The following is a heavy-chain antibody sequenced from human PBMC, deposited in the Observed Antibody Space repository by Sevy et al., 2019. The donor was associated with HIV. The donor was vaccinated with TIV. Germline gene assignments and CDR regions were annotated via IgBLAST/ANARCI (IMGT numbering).Heavy chain of an antibody. CDR2: IRNRPNSYTT. CDR1: GFTFSDHY. J-gene: IGHJ6*03. CDR3: VRGPNCGVGGCQQISPYCLDV. V-gene: IGHV3-72*01. D-gene: IGHD2-15*01. Sequence: GGSLRLSCAASGFTFSDHYVDWVRQAPGKGLEWVGRIRNRPNSYTTEYAASVKGRFTSSRDDPRNSAYLQMNSLKTQDSAVYYCVRGPNCGVGGCQQISPYCLDVWGKGATVTVSS.